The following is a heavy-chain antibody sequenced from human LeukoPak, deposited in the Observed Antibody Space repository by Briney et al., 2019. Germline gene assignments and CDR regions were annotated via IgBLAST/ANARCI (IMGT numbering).Heavy chain of an antibody. Sequence: PGGSLRLSCAAFGFTFSSYSMNWVRQAPGKGLEWVSSISSSSSYIYYADSVKGRFTISRDNAKNSLYLQMNILRTEDTAVYYCARGGDYGSGSFRWRHFDSWGRGTLVTVSS. CDR3: ARGGDYGSGSFRWRHFDS. D-gene: IGHD3-10*01. CDR2: ISSSSSYI. V-gene: IGHV3-21*01. CDR1: GFTFSSYS. J-gene: IGHJ4*02.